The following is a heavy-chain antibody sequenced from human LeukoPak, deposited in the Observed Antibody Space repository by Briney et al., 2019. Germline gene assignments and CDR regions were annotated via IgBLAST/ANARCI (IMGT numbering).Heavy chain of an antibody. Sequence: ASVKVSCKASGYTFTSYGISWVRQAPGQGLEWMGWISAYNGNTNYAQKLQGRVTMTTDTSTSTAYMELRSLRSDDTAVYYCARDIYDSSGYYLVDYWGQGTLVTVSS. V-gene: IGHV1-18*01. J-gene: IGHJ4*02. CDR3: ARDIYDSSGYYLVDY. CDR2: ISAYNGNT. CDR1: GYTFTSYG. D-gene: IGHD3-22*01.